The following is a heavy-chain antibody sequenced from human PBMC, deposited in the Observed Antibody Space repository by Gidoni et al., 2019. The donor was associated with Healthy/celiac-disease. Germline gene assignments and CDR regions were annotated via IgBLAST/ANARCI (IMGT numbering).Heavy chain of an antibody. CDR1: ISSYY. Sequence: QVQLQESGPALVKPSETLSLTISSYYWSWIRQPPGKGLEWIGYLYDSGSTNYNPSLKSRVTISVDTSKNQFSLKLSSETAGDTAVYYCARAGQYPDEPETFDYWGQGTLVTVSS. J-gene: IGHJ4*02. D-gene: IGHD4-4*01. CDR3: ARAGQYPDEPETFDY. V-gene: IGHV4-59*01. CDR2: LYDSGST.